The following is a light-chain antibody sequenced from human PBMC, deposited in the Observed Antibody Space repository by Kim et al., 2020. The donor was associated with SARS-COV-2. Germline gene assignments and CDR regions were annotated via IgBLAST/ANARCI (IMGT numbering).Light chain of an antibody. V-gene: IGKV3-15*01. J-gene: IGKJ3*01. CDR1: QSVSSN. CDR3: QQYNNWPPR. Sequence: VSHGERATLACGASQSVSSNLAWYQQNPGQAPRLLIYGASTRATGIPARFSGSWSGTEFTLTISSLQSEDFAVYYCQQYNNWPPRFGPGTKVDIK. CDR2: GAS.